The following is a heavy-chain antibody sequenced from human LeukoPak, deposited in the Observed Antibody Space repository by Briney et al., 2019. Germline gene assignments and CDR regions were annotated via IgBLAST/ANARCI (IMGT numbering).Heavy chain of an antibody. V-gene: IGHV1-18*01. Sequence: ASVKVSCKASGYTFTSYGISWVRQAPGQGLEWMGWISAYNGNTNYAQKLQGRVTMTTDTSTSTAYMELRSLGSDDTAVYYCAREGVDGSGWYSDGMDVWGQGTTVTVSS. CDR1: GYTFTSYG. D-gene: IGHD6-19*01. CDR3: AREGVDGSGWYSDGMDV. J-gene: IGHJ6*02. CDR2: ISAYNGNT.